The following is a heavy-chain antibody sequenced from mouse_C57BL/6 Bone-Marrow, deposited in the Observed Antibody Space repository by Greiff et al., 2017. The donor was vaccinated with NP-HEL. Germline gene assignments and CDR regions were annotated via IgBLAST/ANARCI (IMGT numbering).Heavy chain of an antibody. Sequence: VQLKESGPELVKPGASVKMSCKASGYTFTDYNMHWVKQSHGKSLEWIGYINPNNGGTSYNQKFKGKATLTVNKSSSTAYMELRSLTSEDSAVYYCAIDYYGSSPMDYWGQGTSVTVSS. CDR1: GYTFTDYN. CDR2: INPNNGGT. V-gene: IGHV1-22*01. J-gene: IGHJ4*01. CDR3: AIDYYGSSPMDY. D-gene: IGHD1-1*01.